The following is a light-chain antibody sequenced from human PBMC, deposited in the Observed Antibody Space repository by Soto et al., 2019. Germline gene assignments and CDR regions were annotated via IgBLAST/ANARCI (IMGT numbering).Light chain of an antibody. CDR1: SSDVGGYNY. V-gene: IGLV2-14*01. CDR2: EVN. Sequence: QSVLTQPASVSGSPGQSITISCTGTSSDVGGYNYVSWYQHHPGKAPRLMIYEVNNRPSGVSNRFSASKSSNTASLTISGLQAEDEADYYCSSYASSSSHVVFGGGTKLTVL. J-gene: IGLJ2*01. CDR3: SSYASSSSHVV.